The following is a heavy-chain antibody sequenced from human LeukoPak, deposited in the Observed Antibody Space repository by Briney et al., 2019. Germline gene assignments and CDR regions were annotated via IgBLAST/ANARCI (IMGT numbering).Heavy chain of an antibody. D-gene: IGHD2-2*01. V-gene: IGHV3-23*01. J-gene: IGHJ4*02. CDR2: ISGSGGSP. CDR3: ARARYCSGTSCFELGY. CDR1: GFTFRSYA. Sequence: GGSLRLSCAASGFTFRSYAMSWVRQAPGKGLEWVSGISGSGGSPYHADSVKGRFTISRDNSKNTLLLQMNSLRAEDTAVYYCARARYCSGTSCFELGYWGQGTLVTVSS.